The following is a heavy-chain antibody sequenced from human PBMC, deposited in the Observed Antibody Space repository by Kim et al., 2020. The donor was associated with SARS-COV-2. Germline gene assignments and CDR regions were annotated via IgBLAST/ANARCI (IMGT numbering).Heavy chain of an antibody. Sequence: YEQKFQGRVTMTRDTSTSTVYMELSSLRSEDTAVYYCARGSLYEYYYFDYWGQGTLVTVSS. V-gene: IGHV1-46*01. CDR3: ARGSLYEYYYFDY. D-gene: IGHD3-16*01. J-gene: IGHJ4*02.